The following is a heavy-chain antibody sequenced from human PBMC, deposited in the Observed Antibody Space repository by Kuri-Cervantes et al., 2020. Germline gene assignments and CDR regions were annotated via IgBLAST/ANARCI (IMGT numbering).Heavy chain of an antibody. D-gene: IGHD1-26*01. V-gene: IGHV4-34*01. J-gene: IGHJ5*02. CDR3: ARGPRWVRSRYNWFDP. CDR2: INHSGST. Sequence: SETLSLTCAVYGGSFSGYYWSWVRQPPGKGLEWIGEINHSGSTNYNQSLKSRVTISVDTSKNQFSLKLSSVTAADTAVYYCARGPRWVRSRYNWFDPWGQGTLVTVSS. CDR1: GGSFSGYY.